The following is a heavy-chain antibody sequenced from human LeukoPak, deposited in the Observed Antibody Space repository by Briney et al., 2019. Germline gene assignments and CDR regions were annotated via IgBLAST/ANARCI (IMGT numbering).Heavy chain of an antibody. CDR2: IYHSGST. CDR3: ARAIAVAGTPIDY. D-gene: IGHD6-19*01. V-gene: IGHV4-38-2*02. CDR1: GYSISSGYY. J-gene: IGHJ4*02. Sequence: SETLSLTCTVSGYSISSGYYWGWIRQPPGKGLEWIGSIYHSGSTYYNPSLKSRVTISVDTSKNQFSLKLSSVTAADTAVYYCARAIAVAGTPIDYWGQGTLVTVSS.